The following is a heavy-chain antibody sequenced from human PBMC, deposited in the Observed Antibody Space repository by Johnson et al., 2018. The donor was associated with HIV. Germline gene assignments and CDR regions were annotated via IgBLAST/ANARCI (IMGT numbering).Heavy chain of an antibody. CDR2: LYSGDIT. Sequence: VQLVESGGGVFQPGGSLRLSCAASGFTVSSNYMSWVRQAPGKGLEWVSVLYSGDITYYADSVKGRFTISRDKSKNTLYLQMNSLRAEDTAVYYCAKGQGSSRTYAFDIWGQGTMVTVSS. J-gene: IGHJ3*02. V-gene: IGHV3-66*02. CDR1: GFTVSSNY. CDR3: AKGQGSSRTYAFDI. D-gene: IGHD6-13*01.